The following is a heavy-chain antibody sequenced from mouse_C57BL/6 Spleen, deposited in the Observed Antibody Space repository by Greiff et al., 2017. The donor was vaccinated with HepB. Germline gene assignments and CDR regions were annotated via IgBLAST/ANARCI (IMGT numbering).Heavy chain of an antibody. CDR1: GYSFTDYN. CDR3: AREITTVVDWYFDV. Sequence: VHVKQSGPELVKPGASVKISCKASGYSFTDYNMNWVKQSNGKSLEWIGVINPNYGTTSYNQKFKGKATLTVDQSSSTAYMQLNSLTSEDSAVYYCAREITTVVDWYFDVWGTGTTVTVSS. J-gene: IGHJ1*03. CDR2: INPNYGTT. V-gene: IGHV1-39*01. D-gene: IGHD1-1*01.